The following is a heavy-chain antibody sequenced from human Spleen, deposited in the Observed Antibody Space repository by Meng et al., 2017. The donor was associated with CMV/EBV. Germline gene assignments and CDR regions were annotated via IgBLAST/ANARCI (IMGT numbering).Heavy chain of an antibody. Sequence: GGSLRLSCAASGFTFSSYSMNWVRQAPGKGLEWVSSISSSSSYIYYAHSVKGRFTISRDNAKNSLYLQMNSLRAEDTAVYYCARGGIAVAGIGDYWGQGTLVTVSS. CDR3: ARGGIAVAGIGDY. V-gene: IGHV3-21*01. CDR1: GFTFSSYS. J-gene: IGHJ4*02. D-gene: IGHD6-19*01. CDR2: ISSSSSYI.